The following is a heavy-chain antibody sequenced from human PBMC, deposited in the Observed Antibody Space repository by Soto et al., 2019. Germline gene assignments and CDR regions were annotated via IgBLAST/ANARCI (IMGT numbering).Heavy chain of an antibody. CDR1: GFTFTGYW. J-gene: IGHJ5*02. CDR2: TNEDGREK. D-gene: IGHD3-16*01. V-gene: IGHV3-7*01. Sequence: EVQLVESGGGLVQPGGSLRLSCAASGFTFTGYWMSWVRLAPGKGLEWVANTNEDGREKFYVDSVKGRFTISRDNAKNSLYLQMNSLRAEDTAVYYCARDRGALGPWGQGTLVTVSS. CDR3: ARDRGALGP.